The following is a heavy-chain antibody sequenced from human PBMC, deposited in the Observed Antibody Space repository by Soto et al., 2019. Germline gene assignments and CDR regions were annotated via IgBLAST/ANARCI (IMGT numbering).Heavy chain of an antibody. CDR3: AHKGGGDRILDF. Sequence: QITLKESGPTLVKPTQTLTLTCTFSGFSLSTNGVGVGWIRQPPGKALEWLALIYWDASKEYSPSLRSRLTITKDTAKNQVVLTMTNMDPVDTATYYCAHKGGGDRILDFWGQGTLVTVSS. J-gene: IGHJ4*02. CDR2: IYWDASK. V-gene: IGHV2-5*02. CDR1: GFSLSTNGVG. D-gene: IGHD3-16*01.